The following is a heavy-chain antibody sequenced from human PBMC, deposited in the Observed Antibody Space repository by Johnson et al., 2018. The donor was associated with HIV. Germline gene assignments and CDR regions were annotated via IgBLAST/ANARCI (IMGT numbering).Heavy chain of an antibody. D-gene: IGHD3-10*01. CDR1: GFTFSSYV. V-gene: IGHV3-23*04. CDR2: ITGSGDKT. CDR3: ARDRGQRARLCAFEI. J-gene: IGHJ3*02. Sequence: VQLVESGGGLVQPGGSLRLSCAAAGFTFSSYVMTWVRQAPGKGLEWVSTITGSGDKTWYADSVKGRFTISRENSKNTLYLQMNSRKAEVTAVYYCARDRGQRARLCAFEIWGPGIMVTVSS.